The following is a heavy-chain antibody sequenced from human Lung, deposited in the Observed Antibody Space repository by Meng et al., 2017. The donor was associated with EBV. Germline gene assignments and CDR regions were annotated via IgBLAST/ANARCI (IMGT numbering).Heavy chain of an antibody. J-gene: IGHJ4*02. Sequence: EVQLVESGGALVQPGXXXXLSCAASGFTFSKYWMHWVRQAPGKGLVWLSRIDENGRITTYADSVRGRFTISRDNTKNTLYLQMNSLRVEDTAVYFCSRDLSGPYDDWGQGTLVTVSS. V-gene: IGHV3-74*01. CDR3: SRDLSGPYDD. CDR1: GFTFSKYW. CDR2: IDENGRIT.